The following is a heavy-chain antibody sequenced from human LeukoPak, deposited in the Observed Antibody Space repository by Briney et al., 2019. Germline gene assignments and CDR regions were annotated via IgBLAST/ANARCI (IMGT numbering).Heavy chain of an antibody. J-gene: IGHJ4*02. CDR2: TYYRSKWNN. Sequence: SQTLSLTCAISGDIVSSNSAAWIWIRQSPSRGLEWLGRTYYRSKWNNDYALSVKSRMTISPDTSKNQFSLQLNSVTPEDTAVYYCARDRGNWWRFDYWGQGTLVTVSS. CDR3: ARDRGNWWRFDY. V-gene: IGHV6-1*01. CDR1: GDIVSSNSAA. D-gene: IGHD2-8*02.